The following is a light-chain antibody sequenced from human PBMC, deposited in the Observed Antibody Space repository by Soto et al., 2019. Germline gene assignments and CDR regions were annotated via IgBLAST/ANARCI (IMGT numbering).Light chain of an antibody. CDR3: TSYTFTNPYG. Sequence: QSVLTQPASVSASPGQSLTISCTRTSSDVGGNHYVSWYQHHPGKAPKLMIYDVSNRPPGVSYRFSGSKSGNTASLTISRLQAADEADYCCTSYTFTNPYGLGTGTKVT. V-gene: IGLV2-14*03. CDR2: DVS. CDR1: SSDVGGNHY. J-gene: IGLJ1*01.